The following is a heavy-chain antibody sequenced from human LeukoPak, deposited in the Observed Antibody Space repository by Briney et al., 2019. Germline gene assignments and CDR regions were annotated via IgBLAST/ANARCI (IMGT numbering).Heavy chain of an antibody. CDR3: ARSRYYYYYYMDV. Sequence: SETLSLTCTVSGVSISSSNSYWGWIRQPPGKGLEWIGSIYYSGNTYYNASLKSQVSISIDTSKNQFSLRLTSVTAADTAVYYCARSRYYYYYYMDVWGKGTTVTVSS. CDR2: IYYSGNT. D-gene: IGHD2-2*01. CDR1: GVSISSSNSY. J-gene: IGHJ6*03. V-gene: IGHV4-39*01.